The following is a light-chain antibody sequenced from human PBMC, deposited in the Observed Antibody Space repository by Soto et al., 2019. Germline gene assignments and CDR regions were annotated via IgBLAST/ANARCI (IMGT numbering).Light chain of an antibody. Sequence: IRLTQSPSILSASVGDTVTIHCRASQGLGGWLAWYQQKRGEAPKLLIYDASSLESGVPSRFRRSGSGTEFTFTISSLQPDDFVTYYCQHHESNGWTFGQGTKVELK. V-gene: IGKV1-5*01. J-gene: IGKJ1*01. CDR2: DAS. CDR1: QGLGGW. CDR3: QHHESNGWT.